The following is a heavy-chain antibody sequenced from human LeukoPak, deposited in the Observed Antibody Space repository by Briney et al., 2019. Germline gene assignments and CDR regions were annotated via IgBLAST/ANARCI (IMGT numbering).Heavy chain of an antibody. Sequence: GGSLRLSCAVSGFTLSDYGMSWVRQAPGKGLEWVAGISGSGGSTNYADSVKGRFTISRDNPKNTLYLQMNSLRAEDTAVYFCAKRGVVIRVILVGFHKEAYYFDSWGQGALVIVSS. D-gene: IGHD3-22*01. J-gene: IGHJ4*02. CDR3: AKRGVVIRVILVGFHKEAYYFDS. V-gene: IGHV3-23*01. CDR2: ISGSGGST. CDR1: GFTLSDYG.